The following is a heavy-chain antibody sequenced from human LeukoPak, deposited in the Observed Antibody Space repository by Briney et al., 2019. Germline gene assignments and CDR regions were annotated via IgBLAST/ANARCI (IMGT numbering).Heavy chain of an antibody. D-gene: IGHD3-16*02. CDR3: ASLGELSLYLAKDY. J-gene: IGHJ4*02. CDR1: GFTFSSYS. V-gene: IGHV3-48*02. CDR2: ISSSSSTI. Sequence: PGGSLRPSCAASGFTFSSYSMNWVRQAPGKGLEWVSYISSSSSTIYYADSVKGRFTISRDNAKNSLYLQMNSLRDEDTAVYYCASLGELSLYLAKDYWGQGTLVTVSS.